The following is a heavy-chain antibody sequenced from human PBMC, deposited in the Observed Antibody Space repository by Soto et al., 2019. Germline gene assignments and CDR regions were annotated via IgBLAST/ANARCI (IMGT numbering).Heavy chain of an antibody. CDR1: GYTFTRYY. J-gene: IGHJ4*02. Sequence: QVQLVQSGAEVKKPGASVKVSCKASGYTFTRYYMQLVRQAPGQGLEWMGIINPSGGSTSYAQKLQGRVTMTRYTSTSTVYMELSSLRSEDTTVYYCARGHCSSTSCTGGNFDYWGQGTLVTVSS. D-gene: IGHD2-2*01. CDR3: ARGHCSSTSCTGGNFDY. CDR2: INPSGGST. V-gene: IGHV1-46*04.